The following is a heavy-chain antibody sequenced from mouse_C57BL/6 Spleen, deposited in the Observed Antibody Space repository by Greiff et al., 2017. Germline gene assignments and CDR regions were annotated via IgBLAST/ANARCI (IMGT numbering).Heavy chain of an antibody. V-gene: IGHV7-1*01. Sequence: EVKLVESGGGLVQSGRSLRLSCATSGFTFSDFYMAWVRQAPGKGLEWIAASRNKANDYTTEYSASVKGRFIVSRDTSQSIRYLKMNDLAAEDTAIYYWERDAGILQAFAYWGQGTLVTVSA. CDR3: ERDAGILQAFAY. D-gene: IGHD5-2*01. J-gene: IGHJ3*01. CDR1: GFTFSDFY. CDR2: SRNKANDYTT.